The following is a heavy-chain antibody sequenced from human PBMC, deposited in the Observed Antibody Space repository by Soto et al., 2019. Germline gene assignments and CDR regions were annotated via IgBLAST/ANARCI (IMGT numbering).Heavy chain of an antibody. Sequence: SETLSLTCAVYGGSFSGYYWSWIRQPPGKGLEWIGEINHSGSTNYNPSLKSRVTISVDTSKNQFSLKLRSVTAADTAGDYCEKDSSGWRPTYHWGQGTLVTVSS. V-gene: IGHV4-34*01. CDR2: INHSGST. CDR3: EKDSSGWRPTYH. D-gene: IGHD3-22*01. J-gene: IGHJ4*02. CDR1: GGSFSGYY.